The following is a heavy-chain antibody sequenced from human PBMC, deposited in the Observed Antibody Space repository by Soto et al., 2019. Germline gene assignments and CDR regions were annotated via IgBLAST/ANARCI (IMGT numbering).Heavy chain of an antibody. CDR3: AKNRNTGVAGTSCWFDP. D-gene: IGHD6-19*01. V-gene: IGHV3-23*01. Sequence: LRLSCAASGFTFSNYDMSWVRQAPGKGLEWVSAISGSGGTTYYADSVKGRFTISRDNSKNTLYLQMNTLRAEDTAVYYCAKNRNTGVAGTSCWFDPWGQGTLVTV. J-gene: IGHJ5*02. CDR2: ISGSGGTT. CDR1: GFTFSNYD.